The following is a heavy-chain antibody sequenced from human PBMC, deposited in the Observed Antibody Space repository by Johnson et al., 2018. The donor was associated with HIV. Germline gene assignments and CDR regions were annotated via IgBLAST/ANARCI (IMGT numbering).Heavy chain of an antibody. D-gene: IGHD6-19*01. V-gene: IGHV3-66*01. J-gene: IGHJ3*02. Sequence: VQLVESGGGVVQPGGSLRLSCAVSGFTFSDHYMSWIRQAPGKGLEWVSIIYSGGSTYYADSVKGRFTISRDKSKNTLYLQMNSLRAEDTAVYYCARDPREGWPGAFDIWGQGTMVTVSS. CDR1: GFTFSDHY. CDR3: ARDPREGWPGAFDI. CDR2: IYSGGST.